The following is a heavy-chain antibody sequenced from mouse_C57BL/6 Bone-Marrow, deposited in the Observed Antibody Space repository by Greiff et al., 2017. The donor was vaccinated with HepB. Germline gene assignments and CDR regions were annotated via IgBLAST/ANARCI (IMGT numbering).Heavy chain of an antibody. D-gene: IGHD1-1*01. V-gene: IGHV5-6*01. CDR1: GFTFSSYG. CDR2: ISSGGSYT. CDR3: ARQTTVVAKDY. Sequence: EVKLVESGGDLVKPGGSLKLSCAASGFTFSSYGMSWVRQTPDKRLEWVATISSGGSYTYYPDSVQGRFTISRDNAKNTLYLQMSNLKSEDTAMYYCARQTTVVAKDYWGQGTTLTVSS. J-gene: IGHJ2*01.